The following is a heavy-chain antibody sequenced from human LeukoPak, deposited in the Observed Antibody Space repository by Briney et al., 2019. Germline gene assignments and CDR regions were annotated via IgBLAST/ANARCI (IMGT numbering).Heavy chain of an antibody. CDR2: INRSGST. D-gene: IGHD2-2*01. V-gene: IGHV4-34*01. CDR1: GGSISSYY. CDR3: ARGNVPAAASR. Sequence: SETLSLTCTVSGGSISSYYWSWIRQPPGKGLEWIGEINRSGSTNYNPSLKSRVTISVDTSKNQFSLKLSSVTAADTAVYYCARGNVPAAASRWGQGTLVTVSS. J-gene: IGHJ4*02.